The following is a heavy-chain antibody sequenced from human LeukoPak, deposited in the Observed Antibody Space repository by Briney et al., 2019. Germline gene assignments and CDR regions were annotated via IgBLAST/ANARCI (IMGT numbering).Heavy chain of an antibody. V-gene: IGHV3-21*01. CDR2: ISSSSGYM. CDR1: GFSFSSYS. Sequence: GGSLRLSCAASGFSFSSYSMNWVRQAPGKGLEWVSSISSSSGYMYYADSMKGRFTISRDNSKNTLYLQMNSLRVADTAVYYCTTSRRSSYGYRALELPPSPVDWGQGTLVTVSS. D-gene: IGHD5-18*01. CDR3: TTSRRSSYGYRALELPPSPVD. J-gene: IGHJ4*02.